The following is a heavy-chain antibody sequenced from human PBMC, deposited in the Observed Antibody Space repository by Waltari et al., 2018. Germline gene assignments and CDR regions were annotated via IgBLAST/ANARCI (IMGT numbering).Heavy chain of an antibody. Sequence: EMQLLECGGALVQHGGSLRLSCAASGFPFSTSTSNWVRQAPGQGLEWVVVMTASGLMDYGDSVKGRFIISRDNSKNTLYLEMYRLRVEDTARYYCAKDEGARLAPTFGMDAWGQGTTVIVSS. CDR2: MTASGLM. CDR3: AKDEGARLAPTFGMDA. CDR1: GFPFSTST. V-gene: IGHV3-23*01. J-gene: IGHJ6*02. D-gene: IGHD3-3*01.